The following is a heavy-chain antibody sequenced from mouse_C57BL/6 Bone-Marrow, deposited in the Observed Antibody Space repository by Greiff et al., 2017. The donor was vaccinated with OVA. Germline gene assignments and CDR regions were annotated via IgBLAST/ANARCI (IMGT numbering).Heavy chain of an antibody. CDR2: ILPGSGST. CDR1: GYTFTGYW. CDR3: ARYPLDYYGSSYGYFDV. J-gene: IGHJ1*03. Sequence: VQLQQSGAELMKPGASVKLSCKATGYTFTGYWIEWVKQRPGHGLEWIGEILPGSGSTNYNEKFKGKATFTADTSSNTAYMQLSSLTTEDSAIYYCARYPLDYYGSSYGYFDVWGTGTTVTVSS. D-gene: IGHD1-1*01. V-gene: IGHV1-9*01.